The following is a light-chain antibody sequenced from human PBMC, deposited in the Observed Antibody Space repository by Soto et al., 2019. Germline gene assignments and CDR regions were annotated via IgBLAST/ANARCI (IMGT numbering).Light chain of an antibody. CDR1: SSNIGSNL. CDR2: SYV. CDR3: AAWDDSLNGVL. J-gene: IGLJ2*01. V-gene: IGLV1-44*01. Sequence: QSVLTQPPSASGTPGQRVTISCSGSSSNIGSNLVNWYQQLPGTAPKLLIYSYVHRPSGVPDRFSGSKSGASASLAISGLQSEDEADYYCAAWDDSLNGVLFGGGTKLTVL.